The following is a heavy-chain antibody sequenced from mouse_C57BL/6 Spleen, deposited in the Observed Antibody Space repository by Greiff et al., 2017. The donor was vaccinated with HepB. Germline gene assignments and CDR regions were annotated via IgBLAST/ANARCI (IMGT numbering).Heavy chain of an antibody. V-gene: IGHV1-82*01. CDR2: IYPGDGDT. Sequence: VQLQQSGPELVKPGASVKISCKASGYAFSSSWMNWVKQRPGKGLEWIGRIYPGDGDTNYNGKFKGKATLTADKSSSTAYMQLSSLTSEDSAVYFCARNYDYLDYWGQGTSVTVSS. J-gene: IGHJ4*01. CDR3: ARNYDYLDY. D-gene: IGHD2-4*01. CDR1: GYAFSSSW.